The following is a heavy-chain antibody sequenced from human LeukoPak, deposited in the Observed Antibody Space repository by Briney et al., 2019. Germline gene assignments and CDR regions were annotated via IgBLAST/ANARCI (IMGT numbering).Heavy chain of an antibody. J-gene: IGHJ4*02. Sequence: SGGSLRLSCAAPGFTVSSNYMSWVRQAPGKGLEWVSVIYSGGSTYYADSVKGRFTISRDNSKSTLYLQMNSLRAEDTAVYYCAGGGAKTPFDYWGQGTLVTVSS. CDR2: IYSGGST. CDR1: GFTVSSNY. V-gene: IGHV3-53*01. CDR3: AGGGAKTPFDY. D-gene: IGHD3-16*01.